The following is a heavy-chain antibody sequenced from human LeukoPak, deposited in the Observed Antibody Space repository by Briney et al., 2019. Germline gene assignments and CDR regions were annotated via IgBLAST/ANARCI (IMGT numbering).Heavy chain of an antibody. CDR2: TYSGGNS. CDR3: AGGYGGRYWAFDI. V-gene: IGHV3-66*01. CDR1: EFTVTTNY. D-gene: IGHD1-26*01. J-gene: IGHJ3*02. Sequence: GGSLRLSCTATEFTVTTNYLSWVRQAPGKGLKWVSITYSGGNSNSADSVKGRFTITRDDSKNTLYLQMNSLRPEDTAIYYCAGGYGGRYWAFDIWGQGTMVTV.